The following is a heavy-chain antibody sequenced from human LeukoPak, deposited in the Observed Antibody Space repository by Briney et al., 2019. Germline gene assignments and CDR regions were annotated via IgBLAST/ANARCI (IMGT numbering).Heavy chain of an antibody. Sequence: ASVKVSCKASGYTFTSYGISWVRQAPGQGLEWMGWISAYNGNTNYAQKLQGRVTMTTDTSTSTAYMELRSLRSDDTAVYYCARDLGGYSYVSLDIWGQGTMVTVSS. CDR1: GYTFTSYG. V-gene: IGHV1-18*01. CDR2: ISAYNGNT. D-gene: IGHD5-18*01. J-gene: IGHJ3*02. CDR3: ARDLGGYSYVSLDI.